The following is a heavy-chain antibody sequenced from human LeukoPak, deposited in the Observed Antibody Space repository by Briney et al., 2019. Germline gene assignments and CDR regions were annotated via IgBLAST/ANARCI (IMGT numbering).Heavy chain of an antibody. J-gene: IGHJ5*02. Sequence: SETLSLTCTVPGGSISSGDYYWSWIRQPPGKGLEWIGYIYYSGSTYYNPSLKSRVTISVDTSKNQFPLKLSSVTAADTAVYYCASTISTSPGWFDPWGQGTLVTVSS. CDR3: ASTISTSPGWFDP. V-gene: IGHV4-30-4*08. D-gene: IGHD3-3*01. CDR1: GGSISSGDYY. CDR2: IYYSGST.